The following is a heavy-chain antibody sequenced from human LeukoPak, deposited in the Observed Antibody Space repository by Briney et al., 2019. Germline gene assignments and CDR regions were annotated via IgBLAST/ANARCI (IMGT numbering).Heavy chain of an antibody. V-gene: IGHV3-48*03. D-gene: IGHD3-22*01. CDR1: GFTFSTYE. CDR3: ASYYYDSSGYWVHAFDI. J-gene: IGHJ3*02. CDR2: ISSSGRNI. Sequence: PGGSLRLSCAVSGFTFSTYEMHWVRQAPGKGLEWVSYISSSGRNIYNADSVKGRFTISRDNAKNSLYLQMNSLRAEDTAVYYCASYYYDSSGYWVHAFDIWGQGTMVTVSS.